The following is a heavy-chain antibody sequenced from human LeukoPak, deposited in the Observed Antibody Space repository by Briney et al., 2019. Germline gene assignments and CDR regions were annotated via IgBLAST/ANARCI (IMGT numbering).Heavy chain of an antibody. CDR2: IWYDGSNK. Sequence: PGGSLRLSCAASGFTFSSYGMHWVRQAPGKGLEWVAVIWYDGSNKYYADSVKGRFTISRDNSKNTLYLQMNSLRAEDTAMYYCARDAVYSSSWQYYWGQGTLVTVSS. V-gene: IGHV3-33*01. CDR3: ARDAVYSSSWQYY. J-gene: IGHJ4*02. CDR1: GFTFSSYG. D-gene: IGHD6-13*01.